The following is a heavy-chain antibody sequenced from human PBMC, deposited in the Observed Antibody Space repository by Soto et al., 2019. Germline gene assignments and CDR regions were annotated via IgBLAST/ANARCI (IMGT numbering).Heavy chain of an antibody. D-gene: IGHD2-21*02. J-gene: IGHJ4*02. V-gene: IGHV1-8*01. CDR3: ARRTTAWSAADY. CDR2: MNPNSGNT. CDR1: GYTFTTYD. Sequence: QVQRVQSGAEVKKPGASVKVSCKASGYTFTTYDIYWVRQATGQGLEWMGWMNPNSGNTGYAQKFQGRVTMPRNTSISTAYMELSSLRSDDTAVYYCARRTTAWSAADYWGQGTLVTVSS.